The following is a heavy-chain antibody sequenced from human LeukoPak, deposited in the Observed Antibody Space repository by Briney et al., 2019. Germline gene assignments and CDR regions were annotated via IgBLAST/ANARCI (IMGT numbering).Heavy chain of an antibody. Sequence: ASVKVSCKASGYTFTSYGISWVRQAPGQGLEWMGWISAYYGNTNYAQKLQGRVTMTTDTSTSTAYMELRSLRSDDTAVYYCARDYYDILTGYPQNYYYYYMDVWGKGTTVTVSS. CDR1: GYTFTSYG. D-gene: IGHD3-9*01. J-gene: IGHJ6*03. CDR2: ISAYYGNT. V-gene: IGHV1-18*01. CDR3: ARDYYDILTGYPQNYYYYYMDV.